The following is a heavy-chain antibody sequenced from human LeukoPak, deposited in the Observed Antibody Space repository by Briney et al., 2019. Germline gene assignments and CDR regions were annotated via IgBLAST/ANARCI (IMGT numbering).Heavy chain of an antibody. Sequence: PGRSLRLSCAASGFTFSIYGMHWVRQAPGKGLEWVAFISYEGSNKYYAGSVKGRFTISRDYSRNTLYLQMNSLRPEDTAEYYCAKPFRPSIAAQVAFDYWGQGTLVTVSS. J-gene: IGHJ4*02. CDR1: GFTFSIYG. CDR2: ISYEGSNK. CDR3: AKPFRPSIAAQVAFDY. V-gene: IGHV3-30*18. D-gene: IGHD6-6*01.